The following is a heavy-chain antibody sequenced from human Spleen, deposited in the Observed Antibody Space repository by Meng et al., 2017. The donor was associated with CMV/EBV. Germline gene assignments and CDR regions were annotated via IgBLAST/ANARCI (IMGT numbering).Heavy chain of an antibody. Sequence: NTNKVGVGWTRQPPGQALEWLALIYWDDDKRYSPSLKSRLTITKDSSRNQVVLTVTNMDPVDTATYYCAHTPSGFNGWYAPILDYWGQGALVTVSS. CDR2: IYWDDDK. CDR3: AHTPSGFNGWYAPILDY. CDR1: NTNKVG. V-gene: IGHV2-5*02. J-gene: IGHJ4*02. D-gene: IGHD6-19*01.